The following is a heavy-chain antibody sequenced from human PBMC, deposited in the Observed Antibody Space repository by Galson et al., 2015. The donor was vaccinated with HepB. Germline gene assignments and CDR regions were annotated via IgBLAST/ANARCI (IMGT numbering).Heavy chain of an antibody. CDR3: ARDKRSEYFSESSDYFHAQFDY. CDR1: GFTFSSYE. J-gene: IGHJ4*02. D-gene: IGHD3-22*01. CDR2: ITSSSNVI. V-gene: IGHV3-48*03. Sequence: SLRLSCAASGFTFSSYEMNWVRQAPGKGLEWISFITSSSNVIHYADSVNGRFTISRDNAKNSLYLQMNSLRAEDTAVYYCARDKRSEYFSESSDYFHAQFDYWGQGTLVSVSS.